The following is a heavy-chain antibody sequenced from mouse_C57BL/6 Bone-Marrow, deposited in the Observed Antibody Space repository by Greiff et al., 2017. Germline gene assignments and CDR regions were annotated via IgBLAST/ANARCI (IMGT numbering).Heavy chain of an antibody. J-gene: IGHJ3*01. Sequence: QVQLQQPGAELVKPGASVKLSCKASGYTFTSYWMQWVKQRPGQGLEWIGEIDPSDSYTNYNQTFKGTATLTVDTSSSTAYMQLSSLTSEDSAVYYGARYGTTVEAWFAYWGQGTLVTGSA. CDR3: ARYGTTVEAWFAY. V-gene: IGHV1-50*01. CDR1: GYTFTSYW. D-gene: IGHD1-1*01. CDR2: IDPSDSYT.